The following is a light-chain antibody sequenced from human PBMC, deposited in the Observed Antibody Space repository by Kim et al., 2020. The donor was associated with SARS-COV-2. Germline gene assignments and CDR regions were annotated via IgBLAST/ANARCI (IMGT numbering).Light chain of an antibody. CDR2: GKY. V-gene: IGLV3-19*01. CDR3: NSRDTSGNHHVV. CDR1: SLRTYY. J-gene: IGLJ2*01. Sequence: GQTVNITCQGDSLRTYYASWYQQKPRQAPVLVIYGKYNRPSGIPDRFSGSSSGNTASLTITGAQAEDEADYYCNSRDTSGNHHVVFGGGTQLTVL.